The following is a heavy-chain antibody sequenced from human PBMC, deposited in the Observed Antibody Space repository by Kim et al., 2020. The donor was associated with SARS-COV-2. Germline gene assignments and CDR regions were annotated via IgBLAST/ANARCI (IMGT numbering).Heavy chain of an antibody. V-gene: IGHV1-3*01. CDR3: ARDKTYNWMRLPNWFDP. CDR1: GYTFTSYA. J-gene: IGHJ5*02. Sequence: ASVKVSCKASGYTFTSYAMHWVRQAPGQRLEWMGWINAGNGNTKYSQKFQGRVTITRDTSASTAYMELSSLRSEDTAVYYCARDKTYNWMRLPNWFDPWGQGTLVTVSS. D-gene: IGHD1-20*01. CDR2: INAGNGNT.